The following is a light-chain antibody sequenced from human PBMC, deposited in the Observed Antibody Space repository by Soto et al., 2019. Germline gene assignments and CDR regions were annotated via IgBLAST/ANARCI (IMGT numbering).Light chain of an antibody. CDR3: GTWDSSLSAGV. J-gene: IGLJ2*01. V-gene: IGLV1-51*01. Sequence: QSVLTQPPSVSAAPGQTVTISCSGSSSNIGNNFVSWYQQLPGTAPKLLICDDNRRPSGIPDRFSGSKSGTSATLGITGLRTGDEADYYCGTWDSSLSAGVFGGGTKLTVL. CDR2: DDN. CDR1: SSNIGNNF.